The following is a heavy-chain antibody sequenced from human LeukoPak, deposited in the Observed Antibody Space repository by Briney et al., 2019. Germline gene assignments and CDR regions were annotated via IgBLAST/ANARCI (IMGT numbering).Heavy chain of an antibody. CDR2: INHSGST. CDR1: GVSFSGYY. D-gene: IGHD6-19*01. CDR3: TKGRPVAAAGAFDY. Sequence: SETLSLTCAAYGVSFSGYYWSWIRQPPGKGLEWIGEINHSGSTNYNPSLKSRVAISVDTSKNRFSLKLSSVTAADTAVYYCTKGRPVAAAGAFDYWGQGTLVTVSS. J-gene: IGHJ4*02. V-gene: IGHV4-34*01.